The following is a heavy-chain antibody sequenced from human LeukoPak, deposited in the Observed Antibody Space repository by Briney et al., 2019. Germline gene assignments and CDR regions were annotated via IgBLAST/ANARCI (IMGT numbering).Heavy chain of an antibody. CDR1: GYTFTSYG. V-gene: IGHV1-18*01. D-gene: IGHD6-19*01. Sequence: ALVKVSCKASGYTFTSYGISWVRQAPGQGLEWMGWISAYNGNTNYAQKLQGRVTMTTDTSTSTAYMELRSLRSDDTAVYYCARDQRWLGADAFDIWGQGTMVTVSS. CDR2: ISAYNGNT. J-gene: IGHJ3*02. CDR3: ARDQRWLGADAFDI.